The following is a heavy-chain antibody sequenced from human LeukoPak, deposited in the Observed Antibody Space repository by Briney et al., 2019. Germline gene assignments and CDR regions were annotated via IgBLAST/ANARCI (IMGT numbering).Heavy chain of an antibody. CDR1: SGSITSYY. CDR2: IYYSGST. Sequence: SETLSLTCTVSSGSITSYYWSWIRHPPGKGLEWIGYIYYSGSTNYNPSLKRRVTVSVDTSKSQFSLRLTSVTAADTAVYYCARHADYGGYLDYWGQGTLVTVSS. J-gene: IGHJ4*02. V-gene: IGHV4-59*08. D-gene: IGHD4-23*01. CDR3: ARHADYGGYLDY.